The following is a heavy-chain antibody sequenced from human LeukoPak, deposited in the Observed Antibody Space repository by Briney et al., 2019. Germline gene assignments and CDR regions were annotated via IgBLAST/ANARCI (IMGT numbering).Heavy chain of an antibody. CDR3: ARGFSSQSPFDY. D-gene: IGHD2/OR15-2a*01. CDR1: GFTFSSYT. CDR2: ISSSNTYI. V-gene: IGHV3-21*06. Sequence: PGGSLRLSCAASGFTFSSYTMNWVRQAPGKGLEWVSSISSSNTYIYYADSVRGRFTISRDNAKNSLYLQMNSLGAEDTAVFYCARGFSSQSPFDYWGQGTLVTVSS. J-gene: IGHJ4*02.